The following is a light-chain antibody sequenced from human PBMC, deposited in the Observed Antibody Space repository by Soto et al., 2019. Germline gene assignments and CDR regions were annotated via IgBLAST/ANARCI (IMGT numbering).Light chain of an antibody. V-gene: IGKV2-28*01. CDR1: QSLLQSNGYNY. CDR2: LGF. Sequence: DIVMTQSPLSLPVTPGEPASISCRSSQSLLQSNGYNYLDWYLQRPGQSPQLLIFLGFKRASGVPDRFSGCVSGTDFTLQISRVEADDVGVYYCMQALQTPAFGQGTKVEIK. CDR3: MQALQTPA. J-gene: IGKJ1*01.